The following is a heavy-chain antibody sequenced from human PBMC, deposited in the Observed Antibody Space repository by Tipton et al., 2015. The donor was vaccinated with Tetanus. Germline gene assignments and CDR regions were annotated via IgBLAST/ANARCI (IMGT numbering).Heavy chain of an antibody. J-gene: IGHJ4*02. D-gene: IGHD3-10*01. CDR1: GGLISTGGYS. Sequence: TLSLTCVVSGGLISTGGYSWSWFRQPPGKGLEWIGYIYHSGSTHYNPSLKSRVTISVNMAKKQFSLKLNSVTAADTAVYYCARGHGSGRNSFRFEYWGQGTLVTVSS. CDR2: IYHSGST. V-gene: IGHV4-30-2*01. CDR3: ARGHGSGRNSFRFEY.